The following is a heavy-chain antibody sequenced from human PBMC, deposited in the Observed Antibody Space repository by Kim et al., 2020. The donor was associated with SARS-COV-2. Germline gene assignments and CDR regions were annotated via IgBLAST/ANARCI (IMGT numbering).Heavy chain of an antibody. CDR1: GGSFSGYY. CDR3: ARGISYYGMDV. D-gene: IGHD3-16*01. Sequence: SETLSLTCAVYGGSFSGYYWSWIRQPPGKGLEWIGEINHSGSTNYNPSLKSRVTISVDTSKNQFSLKLSSVTAADTAVYYCARGISYYGMDVWGQGTTVTVSS. V-gene: IGHV4-34*01. CDR2: INHSGST. J-gene: IGHJ6*02.